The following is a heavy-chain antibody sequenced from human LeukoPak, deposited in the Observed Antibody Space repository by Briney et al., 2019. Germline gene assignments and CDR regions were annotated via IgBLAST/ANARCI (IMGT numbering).Heavy chain of an antibody. CDR1: GFSLSTSGVG. J-gene: IGHJ4*02. D-gene: IGHD2-15*01. V-gene: IGHV2-5*02. CDR3: ALLLGYCSGGSCYSTQDFDY. Sequence: PTLVKPTQTLTLTCTFSGFSLSTSGVGVGWIRQPPGKALEWLALIYWDDDKRYSPSLKSRLTITKDTSKNQVVLTMTNMDPVDTATYYCALLLGYCSGGSCYSTQDFDYWGQGTLVTVSS. CDR2: IYWDDDK.